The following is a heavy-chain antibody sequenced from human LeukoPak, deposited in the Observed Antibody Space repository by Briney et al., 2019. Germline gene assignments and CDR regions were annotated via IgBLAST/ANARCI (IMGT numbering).Heavy chain of an antibody. CDR2: ISNSGDST. V-gene: IGHV3-23*01. CDR1: GFTFSTYA. Sequence: PGGSLRLSCAASGFTFSTYAMNWVRQAPGKGLEWVSAISNSGDSTYYADSVKGRFTISRDNSKNTLYLQMNSLRAEDTAVYYCAKSRRMSYDFWSGPGDFDYWGQGTLVTVSS. J-gene: IGHJ4*02. D-gene: IGHD3-3*01. CDR3: AKSRRMSYDFWSGPGDFDY.